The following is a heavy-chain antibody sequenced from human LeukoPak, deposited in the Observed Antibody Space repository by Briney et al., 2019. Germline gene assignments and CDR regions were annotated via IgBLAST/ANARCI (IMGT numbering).Heavy chain of an antibody. CDR1: GGSISSYY. D-gene: IGHD5-24*01. Sequence: SETLSLTCTDSGGSISSYYWSWIRQPPGKGLEWIGYIYTSGSTNYNPSLKSRVTISVDTSKNQFSLKLSSVTAADTAVYYCARHSLGDGYNPHFDYWGQGTLVTVSS. J-gene: IGHJ4*02. V-gene: IGHV4-4*09. CDR3: ARHSLGDGYNPHFDY. CDR2: IYTSGST.